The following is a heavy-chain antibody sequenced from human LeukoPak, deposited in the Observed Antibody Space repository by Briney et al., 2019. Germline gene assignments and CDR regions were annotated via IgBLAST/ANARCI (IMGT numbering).Heavy chain of an antibody. CDR3: TTKVIRGNSGDDYDD. CDR2: ISSDGSDK. J-gene: IGHJ4*02. D-gene: IGHD5-12*01. V-gene: IGHV3-30*03. Sequence: PGGSLRLSCAASGATFSSYGMHWVRQAPGKGLEWVALISSDGSDKLYGDSVKGRFTISRDDSKSTLYLQMNSLRAEDTAVYYCTTKVIRGNSGDDYDDWGQGTLVTVSS. CDR1: GATFSSYG.